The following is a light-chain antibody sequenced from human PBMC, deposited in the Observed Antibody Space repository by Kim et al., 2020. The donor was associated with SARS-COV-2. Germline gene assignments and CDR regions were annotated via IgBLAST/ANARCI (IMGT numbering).Light chain of an antibody. CDR2: KAS. J-gene: IGKJ1*01. V-gene: IGKV1-5*03. Sequence: TLSASVGDRVTITGRASQSISNRLAWYQQRPGKAPKLLIYKASKLEGGVPSRFSGSGSGTEFTLTISSLQPDEFATYYCQQYNGTCGQGTKVDIK. CDR1: QSISNR. CDR3: QQYNGT.